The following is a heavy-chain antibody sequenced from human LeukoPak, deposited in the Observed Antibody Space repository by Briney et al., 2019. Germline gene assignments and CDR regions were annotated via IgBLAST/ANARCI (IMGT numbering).Heavy chain of an antibody. CDR3: ARSRCYYDTSGYAY. D-gene: IGHD3-22*01. V-gene: IGHV4-4*09. Sequence: PSETLSLTCIVSGGSISNYYWGWVRQPPGKGPEWIGYIYHSGITRFNPSLKSRASISLDTSKNQFSLKLTSVTAVSTAVYYCARSRCYYDTSGYAYWGQGTHVTVSS. CDR1: GGSISNYY. CDR2: IYHSGIT. J-gene: IGHJ4*02.